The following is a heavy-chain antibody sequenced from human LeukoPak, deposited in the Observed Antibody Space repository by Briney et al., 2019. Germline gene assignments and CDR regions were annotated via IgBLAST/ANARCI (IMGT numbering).Heavy chain of an antibody. CDR2: INPNSGGT. V-gene: IGHV1-2*02. D-gene: IGHD3-22*01. J-gene: IGHJ6*02. CDR3: ARTRYYHDSSGYYFVGDYYGMDV. Sequence: ASVKVSCKASGYTFTGFYMHWVRQAPGQGLEWMGWINPNSGGTNYAQKFQGRVTMTRDTSISTAYMELSRLSSVTAADTAVYYCARTRYYHDSSGYYFVGDYYGMDVWGQGTTVTVSS. CDR1: GYTFTGFY.